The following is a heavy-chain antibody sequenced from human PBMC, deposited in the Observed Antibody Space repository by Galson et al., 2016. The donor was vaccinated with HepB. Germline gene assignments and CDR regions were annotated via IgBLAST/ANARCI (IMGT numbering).Heavy chain of an antibody. J-gene: IGHJ4*02. CDR3: AASGSYLAADY. CDR1: GLPFRGYG. CDR2: ILYDGSNK. V-gene: IGHV3-30*03. D-gene: IGHD1-26*01. Sequence: SLRLSCAASGLPFRGYGMHWVRQAPGKGLEWVAVILYDGSNKYYADSVKGRFTISRDNSENTLYLNMSSLRPEDTAVYYCAASGSYLAADYWGQGTLVTVSS.